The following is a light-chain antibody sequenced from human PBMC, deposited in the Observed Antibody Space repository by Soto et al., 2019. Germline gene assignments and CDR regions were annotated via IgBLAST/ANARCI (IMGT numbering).Light chain of an antibody. CDR1: SSDFGSYNL. J-gene: IGLJ1*01. CDR2: EDS. Sequence: SALTQPASVSGSPGQSITISCTGTSSDFGSYNLVSWYQQHPGKAPKLMIYEDSKRPSGVSNRFSGSKSGNTASLTISGPQAEDDADYYCCSYAGSSTYVFGTGTKVTVL. V-gene: IGLV2-23*01. CDR3: CSYAGSSTYV.